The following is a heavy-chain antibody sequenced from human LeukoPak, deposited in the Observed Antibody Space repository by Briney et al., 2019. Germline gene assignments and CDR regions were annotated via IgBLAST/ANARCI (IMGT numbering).Heavy chain of an antibody. V-gene: IGHV1-8*01. CDR3: ARPSYSSEDAFDI. CDR2: MNPNSGNT. D-gene: IGHD3-22*01. CDR1: GYTFTSYD. Sequence: GASVKVSCKASGYTFTSYDINWVRQATGQGLEWMGWMNPNSGNTGYAQKFQGRLTMTRNTSISTAYMELSSLRSEDTAVYYCARPSYSSEDAFDIWGQGTMATVSS. J-gene: IGHJ3*02.